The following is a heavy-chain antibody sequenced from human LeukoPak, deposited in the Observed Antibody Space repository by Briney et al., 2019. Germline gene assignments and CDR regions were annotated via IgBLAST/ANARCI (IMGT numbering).Heavy chain of an antibody. CDR1: VYTFTFYF. Sequence: ASLTVSFKSSVYTFTFYFMHWVRQAPGQGLEWMGGINPDSGGTNYAQRFHRSVTMTRDTSISTTYMELSRLRSDDTAIYYCARGNCSGRSCHSIDPWGQGTQVTVSS. D-gene: IGHD2-15*01. V-gene: IGHV1-2*02. CDR3: ARGNCSGRSCHSIDP. J-gene: IGHJ5*02. CDR2: INPDSGGT.